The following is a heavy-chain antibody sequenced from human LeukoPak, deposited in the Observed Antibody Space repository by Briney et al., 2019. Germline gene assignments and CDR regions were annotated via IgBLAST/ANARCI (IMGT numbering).Heavy chain of an antibody. J-gene: IGHJ3*02. Sequence: GGSLRLSCTASGFTPNRHWMSWVRQAPGKGLEWVSSITSSGNYKYYGDPVKGRFTISRDNAKNSLYLEMNSLRVEDTAVYYCARVDHTEAFETWGQGTVVTVS. CDR1: GFTPNRHW. CDR2: ITSSGNYK. V-gene: IGHV3-21*01. D-gene: IGHD1-14*01. CDR3: ARVDHTEAFET.